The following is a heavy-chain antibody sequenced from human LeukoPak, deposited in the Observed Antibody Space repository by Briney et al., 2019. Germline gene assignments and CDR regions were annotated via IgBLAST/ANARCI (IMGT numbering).Heavy chain of an antibody. CDR1: GFTFSSYS. Sequence: GGSLRLACAASGFTFSSYSMNWVRQAPGKGLEWVSSISSSSSYIYYAGSVKGRFTISRDNAKNSLYLQMNSLRAEDTAVYYCASIVYSGYDSNDYWGQGTLVTVSS. D-gene: IGHD5-12*01. J-gene: IGHJ4*02. CDR2: ISSSSSYI. CDR3: ASIVYSGYDSNDY. V-gene: IGHV3-21*01.